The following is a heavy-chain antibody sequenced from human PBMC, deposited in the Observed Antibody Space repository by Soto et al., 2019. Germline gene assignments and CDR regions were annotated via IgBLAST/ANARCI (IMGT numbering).Heavy chain of an antibody. CDR1: GYSFTSYW. V-gene: IGHV5-10-1*01. D-gene: IGHD5-18*01. CDR2: IDPSDSYT. CDR3: ARSSTQRGYSCTFYYYYGMDV. Sequence: GESLKISCKGSGYSFTSYWISWVRQMPGKGLEWMGRIDPSDSYTNYSPSFQGHVTISADKSISTAYLQWSSLKASDTAMYYCARSSTQRGYSCTFYYYYGMDVWGQGTTVTVSS. J-gene: IGHJ6*02.